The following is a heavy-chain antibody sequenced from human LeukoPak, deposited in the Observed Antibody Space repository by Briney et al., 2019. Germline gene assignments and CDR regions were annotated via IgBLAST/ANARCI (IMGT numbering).Heavy chain of an antibody. D-gene: IGHD6-13*01. V-gene: IGHV3-23*01. CDR3: AKMSVGYYFDY. Sequence: PGGSLRLSCAASGFTFSSYVMVWVRKAPGKGLEWVSTFSGSGGSTLYAASVKGLFTISRDNSKNLLYVEMNSLRAEDTALYYCAKMSVGYYFDYWGQGTLVTVSA. CDR1: GFTFSSYV. J-gene: IGHJ4*02. CDR2: FSGSGGST.